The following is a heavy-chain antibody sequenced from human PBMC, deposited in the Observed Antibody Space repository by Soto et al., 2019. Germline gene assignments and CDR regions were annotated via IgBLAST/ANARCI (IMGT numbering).Heavy chain of an antibody. CDR1: GFTFSRYW. CDR2: ISSDGSDT. Sequence: EVQLVESGGGLVLPGGSLRLSCAASGFTFSRYWMHWVRQAPGKGLVWVSSISSDGSDTHYADSVKGRFTISRDNAKNTLYLQMNSLRADDTAVYYCASNYAYAEVYYWYGIDVWGQGTTVTVSS. V-gene: IGHV3-74*01. D-gene: IGHD3-16*01. CDR3: ASNYAYAEVYYWYGIDV. J-gene: IGHJ6*02.